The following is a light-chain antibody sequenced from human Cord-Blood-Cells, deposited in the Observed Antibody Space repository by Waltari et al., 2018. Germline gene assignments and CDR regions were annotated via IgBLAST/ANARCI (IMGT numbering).Light chain of an antibody. Sequence: DIQLTQSPSFLSASVGDRVTITCRASQGISSYLAWYQQKPGKAPKLLIYAASTLQSGVPSRFSGSGSGTEFTLTISSLQPEDCATYYCQQLKTSGFGQGTKVEIK. J-gene: IGKJ1*01. CDR1: QGISSY. V-gene: IGKV1-9*01. CDR3: QQLKTSG. CDR2: AAS.